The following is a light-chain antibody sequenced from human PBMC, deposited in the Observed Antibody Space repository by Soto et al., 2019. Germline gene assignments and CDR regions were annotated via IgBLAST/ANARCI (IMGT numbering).Light chain of an antibody. CDR1: SSDVGGYNY. CDR3: SSYTRSSTYV. J-gene: IGLJ1*01. V-gene: IGLV2-14*01. Sequence: QSALTQPASVSGSPGQSLTISCTGTSSDVGGYNYVSWYQQHPGKAPKLMIYEVSNRPSGVSNRFSGSNSGNTAYLTISGLQAEEEADYYCSSYTRSSTYVFGTGTKVTVL. CDR2: EVS.